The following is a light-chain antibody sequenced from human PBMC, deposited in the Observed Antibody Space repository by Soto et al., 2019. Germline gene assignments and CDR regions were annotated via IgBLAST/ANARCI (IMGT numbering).Light chain of an antibody. CDR1: SSDIGGYND. CDR3: SSYTSSSTLEV. Sequence: QSALTQPASVSGSPGQSITIPCTGTSSDIGGYNDVSWYQQHPGKAPKLMIYEVSHRPSGISNRFSGSKSGNTASLTISGLQAEDEADYYCSSYTSSSTLEVFGTGTKLTVL. V-gene: IGLV2-14*01. CDR2: EVS. J-gene: IGLJ1*01.